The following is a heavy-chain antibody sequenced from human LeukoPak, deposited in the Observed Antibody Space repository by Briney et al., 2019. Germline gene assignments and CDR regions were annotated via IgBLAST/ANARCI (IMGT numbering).Heavy chain of an antibody. CDR1: GFPFGSYW. V-gene: IGHV3-7*04. J-gene: IGHJ4*02. CDR2: IKQDGSKK. Sequence: GGSLRLSCVASGFPFGSYWMTWVRQAPGKGLEWVANIKQDGSKKSYVDSVKGRFTISRDNAKNSLHLQMNSLRAEDTAIYYCTRVGYIDEGIDYWGQGTLVTVSS. D-gene: IGHD5-24*01. CDR3: TRVGYIDEGIDY.